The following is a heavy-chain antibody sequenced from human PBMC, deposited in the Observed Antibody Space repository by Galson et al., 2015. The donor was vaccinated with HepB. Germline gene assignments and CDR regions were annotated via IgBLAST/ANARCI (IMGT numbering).Heavy chain of an antibody. D-gene: IGHD2-2*01. CDR2: ISSNGGST. J-gene: IGHJ4*02. CDR3: VKGSDCSSTSCSWHFDY. Sequence: SLRLSCAASGFTFSSYAMHWVRQAPGKGLEYVSAISSNGGSTYYADSVKGRFTISRDNSKNTLYLQMSSLRAEDTAVYYCVKGSDCSSTSCSWHFDYWGQGTLVTVSS. CDR1: GFTFSSYA. V-gene: IGHV3-64D*06.